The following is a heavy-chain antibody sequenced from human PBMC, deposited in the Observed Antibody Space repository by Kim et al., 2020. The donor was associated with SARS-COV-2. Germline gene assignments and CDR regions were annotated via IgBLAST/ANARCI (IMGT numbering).Heavy chain of an antibody. CDR1: GYTFTSYG. J-gene: IGHJ4*02. D-gene: IGHD2-15*01. CDR3: ARDEKRYCSGGTCEYFDY. V-gene: IGHV1-18*04. CDR2: ISAHNGNT. Sequence: ASVKVSCKASGYTFTSYGISWVRQAPGKGLEWMGWISAHNGNTNHAQKLQGRITMTTDTSTSTAYMELRSLRSDDTAVYYCARDEKRYCSGGTCEYFDYWGQGTLVTVSS.